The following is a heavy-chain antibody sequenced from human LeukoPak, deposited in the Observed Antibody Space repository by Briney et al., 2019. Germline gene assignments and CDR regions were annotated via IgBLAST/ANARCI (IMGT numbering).Heavy chain of an antibody. CDR1: GFTFSTYG. Sequence: GGSLRLSCAASGFTFSTYGMHWVRQAPGKGLEYVSGIGPGGDNTYYAKSVKGRFTISRDDSKHMLYLQMDSLRSDDMAVYYCARGAQLTDYWGQGPLVTVSS. CDR3: ARGAQLTDY. CDR2: IGPGGDNT. J-gene: IGHJ4*02. V-gene: IGHV3-64*01. D-gene: IGHD6-13*01.